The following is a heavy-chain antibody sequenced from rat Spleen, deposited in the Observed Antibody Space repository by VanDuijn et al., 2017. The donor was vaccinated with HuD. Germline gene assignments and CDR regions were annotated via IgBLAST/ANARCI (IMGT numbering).Heavy chain of an antibody. V-gene: IGHV2-30*01. CDR2: MWNDGST. CDR1: GFSLTSYN. D-gene: IGHD1-1*01. CDR3: ALSGEGY. J-gene: IGHJ2*01. Sequence: QVQLKESGPGLVQPSQTLSLTCTVSGFSLTSYNVHWVRQAPGKGLDWMGIMWNDGSTSYNSDFKSRLSISRDTSNSQVFLTLTSLQTDDTAVYYCALSGEGYWGQGVMVTVSS.